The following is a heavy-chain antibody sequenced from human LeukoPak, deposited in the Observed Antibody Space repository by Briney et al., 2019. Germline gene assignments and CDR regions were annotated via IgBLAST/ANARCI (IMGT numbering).Heavy chain of an antibody. D-gene: IGHD2-21*01. CDR3: AKDSGRLVRLPAV. J-gene: IGHJ4*02. Sequence: GGSLRLSCAASGFTFDDYGMSWVRQAPGKGLEWVSAISGSGGSTYYADSVKGRFTISRDNSKNTLYLQMNSLRAEDTAVYYCAKDSGRLVRLPAVWGQGTLVTVSS. CDR1: GFTFDDYG. V-gene: IGHV3-23*01. CDR2: ISGSGGST.